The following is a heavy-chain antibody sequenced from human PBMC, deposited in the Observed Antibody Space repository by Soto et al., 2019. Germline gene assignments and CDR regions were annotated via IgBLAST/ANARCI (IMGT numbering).Heavy chain of an antibody. Sequence: QVQLQESGPGLVKPSETLSLTCTVSGGSVSSGSYYWSWIRQPPGKGLEWIGYIYYSGSTNYNPSLKSRVTISVDTSKNQFSLKLSSVTAADTAVYYCARAYNGNYVPWFDPWGQGTLVTVSS. D-gene: IGHD1-7*01. J-gene: IGHJ5*02. CDR1: GGSVSSGSYY. CDR3: ARAYNGNYVPWFDP. V-gene: IGHV4-61*01. CDR2: IYYSGST.